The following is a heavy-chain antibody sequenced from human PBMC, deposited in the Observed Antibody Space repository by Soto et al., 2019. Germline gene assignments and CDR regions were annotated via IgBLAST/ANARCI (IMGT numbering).Heavy chain of an antibody. V-gene: IGHV3-64*01. CDR1: GFTFSSYA. CDR3: ARSDSYCSSTSCSDYYYGMDV. J-gene: IGHJ6*02. CDR2: ISSNGGST. D-gene: IGHD2-2*01. Sequence: PGGSLRLSCAASGFTFSSYAMHWVRQAPGKGLEYVSAISSNGGSTYYANSVKGRFTISRDNSKNTLYLQMGSLRAEDMAVYYCARSDSYCSSTSCSDYYYGMDVWGQGTTVTVSS.